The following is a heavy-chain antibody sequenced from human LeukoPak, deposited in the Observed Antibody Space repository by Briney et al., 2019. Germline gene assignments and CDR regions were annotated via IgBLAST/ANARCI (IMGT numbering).Heavy chain of an antibody. CDR1: GGTFSSYA. V-gene: IGHV1-69*05. J-gene: IGHJ4*02. D-gene: IGHD5-18*01. CDR2: IIPIFGTA. CDR3: ARDRYSYGYFDY. Sequence: GASVKVSCKASGGTFSSYAISWVRQAPGQGLEWMGRIIPIFGTANYAQKFQGRVTITTDESTSTAYMELSRLRSEDTAVYYCARDRYSYGYFDYWSQGTMVTVSS.